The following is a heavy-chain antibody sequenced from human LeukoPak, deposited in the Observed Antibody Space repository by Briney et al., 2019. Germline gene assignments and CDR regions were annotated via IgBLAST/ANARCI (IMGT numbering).Heavy chain of an antibody. CDR2: INHSGST. Sequence: PSETLSLTCAVYGGSFSGYYWSWIRQPPGKGLEWIGEINHSGSTNYNPSLKSRVTISVDTSKNQFSLKLGSVTAADTAVYYCARGRGKAKYYFDYWGQGTLVTVSS. J-gene: IGHJ4*02. CDR3: ARGRGKAKYYFDY. CDR1: GGSFSGYY. D-gene: IGHD3-16*01. V-gene: IGHV4-34*01.